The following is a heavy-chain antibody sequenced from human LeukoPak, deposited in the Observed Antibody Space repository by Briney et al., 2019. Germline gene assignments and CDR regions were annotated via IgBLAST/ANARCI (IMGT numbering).Heavy chain of an antibody. CDR3: ARGGTTGTFRYFDY. V-gene: IGHV1-69*05. CDR1: GGTFSSYA. Sequence: ASVKVSCKASGGTFSSYAISWVRQAPGQGLEWMGGIIPIFGTANYAQKFQGRVTITTDDTTSTAYMEVSSLRSEDTAVYYCARGGTTGTFRYFDYWGQGTLVTVSS. D-gene: IGHD1-1*01. CDR2: IIPIFGTA. J-gene: IGHJ4*02.